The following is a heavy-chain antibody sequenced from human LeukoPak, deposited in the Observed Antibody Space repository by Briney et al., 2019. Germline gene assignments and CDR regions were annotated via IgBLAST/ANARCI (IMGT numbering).Heavy chain of an antibody. D-gene: IGHD5-18*01. V-gene: IGHV3-7*01. J-gene: IGHJ4*02. CDR1: GFSFTNYA. CDR2: INPDGNKK. CDR3: ARDLAYSRLDY. Sequence: GGSLRLSCTGSGFSFTNYAMHWVRQAPGEGLEWVASINPDGNKKYSADSVKGRFTISRDNAENSLYLQMNSLRVEDTAFYYCARDLAYSRLDYWGQGMLVTVSS.